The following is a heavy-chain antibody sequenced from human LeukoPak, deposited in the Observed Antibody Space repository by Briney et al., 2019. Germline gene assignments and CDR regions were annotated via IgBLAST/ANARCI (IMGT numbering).Heavy chain of an antibody. Sequence: GGSLRLSCAASGFTFSSYSMNWVRQAPGKGLEWVSSISSSSSYIYYADSGKGRFTISRDNAKNSLYLQMNSLRAEDTAVYYCAKRGYCGGDCYSEFDYWGQGTLVTVSS. CDR1: GFTFSSYS. CDR2: ISSSSSYI. D-gene: IGHD2-21*02. CDR3: AKRGYCGGDCYSEFDY. J-gene: IGHJ4*02. V-gene: IGHV3-21*01.